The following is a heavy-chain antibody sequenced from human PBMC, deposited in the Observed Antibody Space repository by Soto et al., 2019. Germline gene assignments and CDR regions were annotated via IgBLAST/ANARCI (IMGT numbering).Heavy chain of an antibody. V-gene: IGHV4-38-2*02. Sequence: PSETLSLTCAVSGYSISSGYYWGWIRQPPGKGLEWIGSIYHSGSTYYNPSLKSRVTISVDTSENLFSLKLSSVTAADTAVYYCARDFEESLNYYDSSGYYLYYFDYWGQGTLVTVSS. CDR3: ARDFEESLNYYDSSGYYLYYFDY. CDR2: IYHSGST. J-gene: IGHJ4*02. CDR1: GYSISSGYY. D-gene: IGHD3-22*01.